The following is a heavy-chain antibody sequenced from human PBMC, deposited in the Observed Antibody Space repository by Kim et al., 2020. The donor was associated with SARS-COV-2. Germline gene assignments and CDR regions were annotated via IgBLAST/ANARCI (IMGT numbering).Heavy chain of an antibody. CDR2: IYYSGST. CDR3: ARVSRGYYSYYYYYGMDV. CDR1: GGSVSSGSYY. Sequence: SETLSLTCTVSGGSVSSGSYYWSWIRQPPGKGLEWIGYIYYSGSTNYNPSLKSRVTISVDTSKNQFSLKLSSVTAADTAVYYCARVSRGYYSYYYYYGMDVWGQGTTVTVSS. J-gene: IGHJ6*02. D-gene: IGHD3-3*01. V-gene: IGHV4-61*01.